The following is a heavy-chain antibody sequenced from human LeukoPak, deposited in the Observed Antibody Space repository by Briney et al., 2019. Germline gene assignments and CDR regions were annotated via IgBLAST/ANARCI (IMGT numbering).Heavy chain of an antibody. V-gene: IGHV5-51*01. D-gene: IGHD3-22*01. CDR1: GSRFTSYW. CDR3: ARPTYYYDSSGSLGAFDI. CDR2: IYPGDSDT. J-gene: IGHJ3*02. Sequence: LGESLQISCQGSGSRFTSYWIGWVRQLPGKGLGGMGIIYPGDSDTRYSPSFQGQVTISADKSISTAYLQWSGLKASDTAMYYCARPTYYYDSSGSLGAFDIWGQGTMVTVSS.